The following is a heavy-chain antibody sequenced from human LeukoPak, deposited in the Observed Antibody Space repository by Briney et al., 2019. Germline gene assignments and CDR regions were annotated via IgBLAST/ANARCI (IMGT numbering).Heavy chain of an antibody. V-gene: IGHV3-23*01. J-gene: IGHJ6*03. CDR1: GFTFSSYA. D-gene: IGHD7-27*01. Sequence: PGGSLRLSCAASGFTFSSYAMSWVRQGPAKGLQWVAAISGRGDRTYYADSVKGRFSISRDNSKNTLYLQMNSLRAEDTAVYYCASGPLGPYYYYMDGWGEGTTVTASS. CDR2: ISGRGDRT. CDR3: ASGPLGPYYYYMDG.